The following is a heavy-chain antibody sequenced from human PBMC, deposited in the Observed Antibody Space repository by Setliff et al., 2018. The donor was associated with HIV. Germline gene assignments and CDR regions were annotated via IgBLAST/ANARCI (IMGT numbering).Heavy chain of an antibody. CDR1: GFTFSSYG. V-gene: IGHV3-30*02. J-gene: IGHJ4*02. CDR3: AKAEDYYGSGQIDY. D-gene: IGHD3-10*01. Sequence: PGGSLRLSCAASGFTFSSYGMHWVRQAPGKGLEWVAFIRYDGSNKYYADSAKGRFTISRDTSKKTLYLQMNSLRAEDTAVYYCAKAEDYYGSGQIDYWGQGTLVTVSS. CDR2: IRYDGSNK.